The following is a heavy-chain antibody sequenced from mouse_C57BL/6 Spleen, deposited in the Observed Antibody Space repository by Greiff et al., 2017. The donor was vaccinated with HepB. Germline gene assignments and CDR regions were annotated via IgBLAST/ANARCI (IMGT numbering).Heavy chain of an antibody. D-gene: IGHD2-4*01. CDR1: GFTFSSYA. CDR2: ISDGGSYT. CDR3: ARGGLRRDYAMDY. V-gene: IGHV5-4*01. J-gene: IGHJ4*01. Sequence: EVQWVESGGGLVKPGGSLKLSCAASGFTFSSYAMSWVRQTPEKRLEWVATISDGGSYTYYPDNVKGRFTISRDNAKNNLYLQMSHLKSEDTAMYYCARGGLRRDYAMDYWGQGTSVTVSS.